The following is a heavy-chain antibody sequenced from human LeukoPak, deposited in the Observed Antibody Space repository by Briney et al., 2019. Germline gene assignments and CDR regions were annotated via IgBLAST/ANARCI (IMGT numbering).Heavy chain of an antibody. D-gene: IGHD6-19*01. CDR1: GFTFSSYG. J-gene: IGHJ5*02. Sequence: GGSLRLSCTASGFTFSSYGMCWVRQAPGKGLEWVSAIRGSGGTTYYADSVKGRFTISRDNSKNTLYLQMNSLRAEDTAVYYCAKPPYSNAWYAWGQGTLVTVSS. CDR2: IRGSGGTT. CDR3: AKPPYSNAWYA. V-gene: IGHV3-23*01.